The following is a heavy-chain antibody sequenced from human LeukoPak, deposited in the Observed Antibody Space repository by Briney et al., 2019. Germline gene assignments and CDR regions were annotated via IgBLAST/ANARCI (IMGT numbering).Heavy chain of an antibody. D-gene: IGHD5-18*01. J-gene: IGHJ4*02. V-gene: IGHV1-69*02. CDR1: GGTFSSYT. CDR2: IIPILGIA. CDR3: ARGERGYSYGCSY. Sequence: GASVKVSCKASGGTFSSYTISWVRQAPGQGLEWMGRIIPILGIANYAQKFQGRVTITADKSTSTAYMELSSLRSEDTAVYYCARGERGYSYGCSYWGQGTLVTVSS.